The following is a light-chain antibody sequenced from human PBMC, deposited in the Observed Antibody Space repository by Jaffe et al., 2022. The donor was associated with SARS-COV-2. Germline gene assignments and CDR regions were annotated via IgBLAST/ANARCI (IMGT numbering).Light chain of an antibody. J-gene: IGKJ1*01. CDR3: QQYGGSSQT. V-gene: IGKV3-20*01. CDR1: QSVISNY. CDR2: GAS. Sequence: EIVLTQSPGTLSLSPGERATLSCRASQSVISNYIAWYQQKPGQAPRLLIYGASSRATGIPDRFSGSGSGTDFTLTISRLEPEDFAVYYCQQYGGSSQTFGQGTKVESK.